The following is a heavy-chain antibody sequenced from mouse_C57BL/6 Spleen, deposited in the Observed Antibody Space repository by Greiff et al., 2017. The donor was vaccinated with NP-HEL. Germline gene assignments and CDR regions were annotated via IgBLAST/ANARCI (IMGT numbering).Heavy chain of an antibody. D-gene: IGHD3-1*01. CDR3: ARWWPLFSARILFWY. CDR1: GYTFTSYW. J-gene: IGHJ2*01. Sequence: QVQLQQPGAELVKPGASVKMSCKASGYTFTSYWITWVKQRPGQGLEWIGDIYPGSGGTNYNEKFKSKATLTVDTSSSTAYMQLSSLTSEDSAVYYCARWWPLFSARILFWYWGNATTLTVAS. V-gene: IGHV1-55*01. CDR2: IYPGSGGT.